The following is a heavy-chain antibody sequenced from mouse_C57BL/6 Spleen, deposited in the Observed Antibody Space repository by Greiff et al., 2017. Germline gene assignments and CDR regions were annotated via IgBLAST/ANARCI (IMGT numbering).Heavy chain of an antibody. D-gene: IGHD2-12*01. CDR1: GYTFTSYC. Sequence: VQLQQPGAELVKPGASVKLSCTASGYTFTSYCMHWVKQRPEQGLEWIGMIHPNSGSTNYTEKFKSKATLTVDKSSSTAYMQLSSLTSEDSAVXYCALYRAMDYWGQGTSVTVSS. CDR2: IHPNSGST. J-gene: IGHJ4*01. CDR3: ALYRAMDY. V-gene: IGHV1-64*01.